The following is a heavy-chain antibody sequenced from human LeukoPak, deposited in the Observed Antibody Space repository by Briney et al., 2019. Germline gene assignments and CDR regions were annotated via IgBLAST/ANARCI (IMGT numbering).Heavy chain of an antibody. V-gene: IGHV1-46*01. J-gene: IGHJ3*02. CDR1: RYTFTSYY. D-gene: IGHD6-25*01. CDR3: ARYGFSSVWQGGWHAFDI. CDR2: IHPTVGDT. Sequence: ASVKVSCKASRYTFTSYYLHWVRQAPGQGLEWMGIIHPTVGDTTYAQKFQGRVTMTRDMSTGTVYMDLSSLRSEDTAVYYCARYGFSSVWQGGWHAFDIWGQGTTVTVSS.